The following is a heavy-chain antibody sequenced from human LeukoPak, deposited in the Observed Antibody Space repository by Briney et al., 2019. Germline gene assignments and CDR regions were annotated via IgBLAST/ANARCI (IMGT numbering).Heavy chain of an antibody. CDR2: INSDGTST. Sequence: GGSLRLSCAASGFTFSSSDMHWVRQAPGKGLVWVSRINSDGTSTSYADSVKGRFTVSRDNAKNTLYLQMNSLRAEDTSVYYCARDMSLCGGDCYSDYWGQGTLVTVSS. J-gene: IGHJ4*02. V-gene: IGHV3-74*01. CDR1: GFTFSSSD. D-gene: IGHD2-21*02. CDR3: ARDMSLCGGDCYSDY.